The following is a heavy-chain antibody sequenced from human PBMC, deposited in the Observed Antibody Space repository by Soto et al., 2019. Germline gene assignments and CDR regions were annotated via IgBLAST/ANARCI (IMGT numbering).Heavy chain of an antibody. V-gene: IGHV2-5*02. J-gene: IGHJ4*02. CDR1: GFSLTTSGVG. Sequence: QITLKESGPILVKPTQTLTLTCTLSGFSLTTSGVGVGWIRQPPGKALEWLALIYWDDDKRYSPSLKSRLTITNDTSKNQVVLTMTNMDPVDTATYYCAHRRSGIELRVFDYWGQGTLVTVSS. D-gene: IGHD3-3*01. CDR2: IYWDDDK. CDR3: AHRRSGIELRVFDY.